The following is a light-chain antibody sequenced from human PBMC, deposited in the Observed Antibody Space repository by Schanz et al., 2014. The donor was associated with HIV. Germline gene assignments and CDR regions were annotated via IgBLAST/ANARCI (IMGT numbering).Light chain of an antibody. J-gene: IGKJ3*01. Sequence: EIVLTQSPATLSLSPGERATLSCRVSQSIGINLAWYQHKPGQAPRLLISGASTRATNIPARFSGSGSGTEFTLTISSLQSEDSAVYYCQQSNDWPRSTFGPGTKVEIK. CDR2: GAS. CDR3: QQSNDWPRST. CDR1: QSIGIN. V-gene: IGKV3-15*01.